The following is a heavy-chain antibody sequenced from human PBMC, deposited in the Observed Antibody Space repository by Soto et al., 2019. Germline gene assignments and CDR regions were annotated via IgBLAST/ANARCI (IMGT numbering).Heavy chain of an antibody. CDR2: LYSDGRT. CDR1: GLTFADAW. J-gene: IGHJ4*02. V-gene: IGHV3-53*01. Sequence: GGSLRLSCAASGLTFADAWMTWVRQVPGKGLEWVSVLYSDGRTVYADSAKGRFTISRDISKNTVYLQMNSLRAEDTAVYYCARESSDSSGYYQIDYWGQGTLVTVSS. CDR3: ARESSDSSGYYQIDY. D-gene: IGHD3-22*01.